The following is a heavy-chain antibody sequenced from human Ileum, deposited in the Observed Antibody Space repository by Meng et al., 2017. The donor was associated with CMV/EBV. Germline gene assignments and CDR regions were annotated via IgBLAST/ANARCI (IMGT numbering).Heavy chain of an antibody. Sequence: KGSGCTFNSYWIGWVRQMPGKGLEWMGIIFPGNSDVRYSPSFEGQITISADKSISTAYLQWSSLRASDTAKYYCARQYRWGSAWEFDYWGQGVLVTVSS. J-gene: IGHJ4*02. CDR2: IFPGNSDV. CDR1: GCTFNSYW. V-gene: IGHV5-51*01. D-gene: IGHD6-19*01. CDR3: ARQYRWGSAWEFDY.